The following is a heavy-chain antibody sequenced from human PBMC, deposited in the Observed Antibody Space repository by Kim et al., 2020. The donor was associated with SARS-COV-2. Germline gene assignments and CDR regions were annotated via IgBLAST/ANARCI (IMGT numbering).Heavy chain of an antibody. V-gene: IGHV3-9*01. Sequence: GGSLRLSCAASGFTFDDYAMHWVRQAPGKGLEWVSGISWNSGSIGYADSVKGRFTISRDNAKNSLYLQMNSLRAEDTALYYCAKDGSGWLTDLPYYFDYWGQGTLVTVSS. CDR1: GFTFDDYA. J-gene: IGHJ4*02. CDR2: ISWNSGSI. D-gene: IGHD6-19*01. CDR3: AKDGSGWLTDLPYYFDY.